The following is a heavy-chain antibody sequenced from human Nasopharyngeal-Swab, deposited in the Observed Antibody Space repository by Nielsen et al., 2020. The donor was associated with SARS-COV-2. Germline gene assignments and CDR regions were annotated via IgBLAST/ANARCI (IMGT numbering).Heavy chain of an antibody. V-gene: IGHV1-69*06. D-gene: IGHD5-12*01. Sequence: SVKVSCKASGGTFSSYAISWVRQAPGQGLEWMGGIIPIFGTANYAQKFQGRVTITADKSTSTAYMELSSLRSEDTAVYYCARGVFWSRLRLGGLDYWGQGTLVTVSS. CDR2: IIPIFGTA. CDR1: GGTFSSYA. J-gene: IGHJ4*02. CDR3: ARGVFWSRLRLGGLDY.